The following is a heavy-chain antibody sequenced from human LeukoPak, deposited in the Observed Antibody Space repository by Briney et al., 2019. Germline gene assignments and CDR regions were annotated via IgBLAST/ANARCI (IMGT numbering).Heavy chain of an antibody. J-gene: IGHJ5*02. CDR3: ARGSGWWDNWFDP. CDR1: GYSFTSYW. V-gene: IGHV5-51*01. Sequence: GESLKISCKGPGYSFTSYWIGWVRPMPGKGLEWMGIIYPGDSDTRYSPSFQGQVTISADKSISTAYLQWSSLKASDTAMYYCARGSGWWDNWFDPWGQGTLVTVSS. D-gene: IGHD6-19*01. CDR2: IYPGDSDT.